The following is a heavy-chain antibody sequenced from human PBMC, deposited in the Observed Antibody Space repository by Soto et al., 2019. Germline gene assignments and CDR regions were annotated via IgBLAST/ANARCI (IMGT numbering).Heavy chain of an antibody. J-gene: IGHJ5*02. CDR2: IWYDGSNK. V-gene: IGHV3-33*01. D-gene: IGHD2-8*02. CDR3: ARSSGGEPYSNWFDP. CDR1: GFTFSSYG. Sequence: GGSLRLSCAASGFTFSSYGMHWVRQAPGKGLEWVAVIWYDGSNKYYADSVKGRFTISRDNSKNTLYLQMNSLRAEDTAVYYCARSSGGEPYSNWFDPWGQGTLVTVSS.